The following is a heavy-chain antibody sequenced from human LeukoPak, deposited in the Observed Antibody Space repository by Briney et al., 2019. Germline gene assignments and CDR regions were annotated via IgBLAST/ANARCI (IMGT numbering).Heavy chain of an antibody. D-gene: IGHD3-22*01. CDR3: AKDDSSGYYHDH. J-gene: IGHJ5*02. CDR2: LSRSGSRT. V-gene: IGHV3-23*01. Sequence: GGSLRLSCVGSGFRFSNYAMNWVRQAPGKGLQWVSALSRSGSRTFYADSVKGRFTISRDNPKNTLYLQMDSLRAEDTAIYYCAKDDSSGYYHDHWGQGTLVTVSS. CDR1: GFRFSNYA.